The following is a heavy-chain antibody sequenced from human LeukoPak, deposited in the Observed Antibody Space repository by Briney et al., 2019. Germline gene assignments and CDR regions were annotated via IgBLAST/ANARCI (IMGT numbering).Heavy chain of an antibody. CDR2: VYSAGNT. CDR1: SSYG. Sequence: SSYGMHWVRQSPGKGLEWIGSVYSAGNTYYNPSLQSRVTISVDSSKNQFSLKVNSVTAADTAVYFCARDSDMKRFYLWGQGTLVTVSS. J-gene: IGHJ5*02. CDR3: ARDSDMKRFYL. D-gene: IGHD1-26*01. V-gene: IGHV4-39*07.